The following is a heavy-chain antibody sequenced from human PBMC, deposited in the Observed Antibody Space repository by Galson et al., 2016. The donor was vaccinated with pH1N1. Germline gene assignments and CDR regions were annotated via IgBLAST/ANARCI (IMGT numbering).Heavy chain of an antibody. CDR3: VRARLDKVNSWPPFSHYYYMDV. CDR1: GFIFYAYE. D-gene: IGHD2/OR15-2a*01. CDR2: IRTSGSDI. J-gene: IGHJ6*03. V-gene: IGHV3-48*03. Sequence: SLRLSCAASGFIFYAYEMTWVRQAPGKGLEWLSYIRTSGSDIYYADSVKGRFTISRDNAKNSLVLQMNNLRVEDTAVYYCVRARLDKVNSWPPFSHYYYMDVWGKGTTVTVSS.